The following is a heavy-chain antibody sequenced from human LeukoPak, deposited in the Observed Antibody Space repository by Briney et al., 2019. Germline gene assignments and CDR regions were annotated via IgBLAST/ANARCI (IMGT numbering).Heavy chain of an antibody. J-gene: IGHJ4*02. CDR3: ARDPLELGLRLGELSILFDY. Sequence: SETLSLTCTVSGGSISSYYWSWIRQPPGKGLEWIGEIYHSGSTNYNPSLKSRVTISVDKSKRQFSLKLSSVTAADTAVYYCARDPLELGLRLGELSILFDYWGQGTLVTVSS. V-gene: IGHV4-59*12. CDR1: GGSISSYY. CDR2: IYHSGST. D-gene: IGHD3-16*02.